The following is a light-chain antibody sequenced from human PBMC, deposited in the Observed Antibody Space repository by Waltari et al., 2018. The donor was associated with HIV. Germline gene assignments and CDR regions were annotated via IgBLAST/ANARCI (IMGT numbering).Light chain of an antibody. V-gene: IGKV3-15*01. Sequence: EIRLTQSPVILSVSLGGRATLSCRASQNIKTDLAWYQQKPGQSPRLLIYDASTRTTGTPDRFSGSGSGTDFTLTISSVHSEDFAVYYCHQYDKWPMYTFGQGTKVDMK. CDR3: HQYDKWPMYT. CDR1: QNIKTD. J-gene: IGKJ2*01. CDR2: DAS.